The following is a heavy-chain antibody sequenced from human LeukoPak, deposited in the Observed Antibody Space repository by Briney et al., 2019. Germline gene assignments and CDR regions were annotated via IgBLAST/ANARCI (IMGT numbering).Heavy chain of an antibody. Sequence: SETLSLTCTVSGGSISSSSYYWGWIRQPPGKGLEWIGYIYYSGSTNYNPSLKSRATISVDTSKNQFSLKLSSVTAADTAVYYCARRWGSNWFDPWGQGTLVTVSS. J-gene: IGHJ5*02. D-gene: IGHD3-16*01. CDR2: IYYSGST. V-gene: IGHV4-61*05. CDR3: ARRWGSNWFDP. CDR1: GGSISSSSYY.